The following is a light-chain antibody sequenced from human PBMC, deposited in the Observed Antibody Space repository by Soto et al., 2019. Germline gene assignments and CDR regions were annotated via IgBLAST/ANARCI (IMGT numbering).Light chain of an antibody. CDR1: QSVTNF. V-gene: IGKV3-20*01. CDR3: QQSRSSPWT. J-gene: IGKJ1*01. CDR2: SAS. Sequence: EIVLTQSPGTLSLSPGERATLSCRASQSVTNFLAWYKHKPGQAPRLLIYSASYRATGIPDRFSGSGSGTDFTLTISRLEPEDVAVYYCQQSRSSPWTFGQGTKVEIK.